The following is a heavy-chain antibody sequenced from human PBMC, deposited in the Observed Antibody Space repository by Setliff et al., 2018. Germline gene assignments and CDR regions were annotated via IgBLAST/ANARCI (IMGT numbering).Heavy chain of an antibody. V-gene: IGHV1-18*01. D-gene: IGHD2-8*01. CDR1: GYEFNNYG. Sequence: ASVKVSCKASGYEFNNYGVAWVRQAPGQGLEWMGWINGYNGNTFYAPKLQGRLTMTTDASTATAYMELRSLRSDDTAIYFCSRLVRYCTTTTCQTLSGAEHWGQGTLVTVSS. J-gene: IGHJ4*02. CDR3: SRLVRYCTTTTCQTLSGAEH. CDR2: INGYNGNT.